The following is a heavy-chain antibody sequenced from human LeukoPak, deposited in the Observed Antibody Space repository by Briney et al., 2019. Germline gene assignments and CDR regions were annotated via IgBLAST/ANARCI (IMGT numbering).Heavy chain of an antibody. J-gene: IGHJ6*02. CDR2: IYYSGST. CDR1: GGSISSSSSY. V-gene: IGHV4-39*07. D-gene: IGHD2-21*02. Sequence: SETLSLTCTVSGGSISSSSSYWGWIRQPPGKGLEWIGSIYYSGSTYYNPSLKSRVTISVDTSKNQFSLKLSSVTAADTAVYYCARELLHKGDHFGMDVWGQGTTVTVSS. CDR3: ARELLHKGDHFGMDV.